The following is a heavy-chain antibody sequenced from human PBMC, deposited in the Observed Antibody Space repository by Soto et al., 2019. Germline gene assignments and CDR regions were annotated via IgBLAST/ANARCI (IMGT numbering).Heavy chain of an antibody. CDR2: INAGNGNT. Sequence: ASVKVSCKASGYTFTSYAMHWVRQAPGQRLEWMGWINAGNGNTKYSQKFQGRVTITRDTSASTAYMELSSLRSEDTAVYYCARGVIAAAGTGLYWPNWFDPWGQGTLVTAPQ. J-gene: IGHJ5*02. CDR3: ARGVIAAAGTGLYWPNWFDP. CDR1: GYTFTSYA. V-gene: IGHV1-3*01. D-gene: IGHD6-13*01.